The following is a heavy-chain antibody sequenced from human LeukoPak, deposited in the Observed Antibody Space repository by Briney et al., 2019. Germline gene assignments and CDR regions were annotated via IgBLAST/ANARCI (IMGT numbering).Heavy chain of an antibody. CDR3: ASSELDSYLAGPPDY. D-gene: IGHD5-18*01. CDR2: INPSGGST. V-gene: IGHV1-46*01. Sequence: GASVKVSCKASGYTFTSYYMHWVRQAPGQGLEWVGIINPSGGSTSYAQKFQGRVTMTRDMSTSTVYMELSSLRSEDTAVYYRASSELDSYLAGPPDYWGQGTLVTVSS. J-gene: IGHJ4*02. CDR1: GYTFTSYY.